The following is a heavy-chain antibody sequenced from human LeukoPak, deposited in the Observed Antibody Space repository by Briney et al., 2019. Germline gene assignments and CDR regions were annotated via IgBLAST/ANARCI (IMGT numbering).Heavy chain of an antibody. V-gene: IGHV4-38-2*01. Sequence: SETLSLTCAVSGYSISSGYYWGWIRQPPGKGREWIGSIYHSGSTYYNPSLKSRVTISVDTSKNQFSLKLSSVTAADTAVYYCARQYFWSGYWAYWGQGTLVTVSS. D-gene: IGHD3-3*01. CDR2: IYHSGST. CDR1: GYSISSGYY. CDR3: ARQYFWSGYWAY. J-gene: IGHJ4*02.